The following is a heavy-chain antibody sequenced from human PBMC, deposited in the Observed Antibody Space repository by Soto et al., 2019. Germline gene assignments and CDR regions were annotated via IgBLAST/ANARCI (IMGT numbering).Heavy chain of an antibody. CDR1: GFTFSTNA. CDR2: FSGSGGNI. Sequence: GGSLRLSCPASGFTFSTNAMSWVRQAPGKGLEWVSTFSGSGGNIYYAESVKGRLTISRDDSKNTLYLHMNSLRVEDTAVYYCAKDPPWTVGPLAMDVWGQGTTVTVSS. V-gene: IGHV3-23*01. J-gene: IGHJ6*02. D-gene: IGHD3-3*01. CDR3: AKDPPWTVGPLAMDV.